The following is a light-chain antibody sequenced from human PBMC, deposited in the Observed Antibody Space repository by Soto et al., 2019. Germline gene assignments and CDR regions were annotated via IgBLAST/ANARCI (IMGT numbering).Light chain of an antibody. V-gene: IGKV1-8*01. CDR1: QGISSY. J-gene: IGKJ3*01. CDR2: AAS. Sequence: AIRITQSPSSLSAYKGHRVTITFRSSQGISSYLAWYQQKPGKAPKLLIYAASTLQSGVPSRFSGSGSGTDFTLTISCLQSEDFATYYCKQYYSYPLTFGTGTKVDIK. CDR3: KQYYSYPLT.